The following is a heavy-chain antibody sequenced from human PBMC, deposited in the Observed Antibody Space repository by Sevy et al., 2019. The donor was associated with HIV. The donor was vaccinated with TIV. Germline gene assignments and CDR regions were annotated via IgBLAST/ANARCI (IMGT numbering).Heavy chain of an antibody. V-gene: IGHV3-74*01. CDR2: MNTDGSST. CDR1: GFDFSSHW. Sequence: GGSLRLSCEASGFDFSSHWMQWVRQAPGKGLVWVSRMNTDGSSTNYADPVKGRFTISRDNAKNTLYLEMNNLRDEDTALYYCATPRFDFWGPGTLVTVSS. CDR3: ATPRFDF. J-gene: IGHJ4*02.